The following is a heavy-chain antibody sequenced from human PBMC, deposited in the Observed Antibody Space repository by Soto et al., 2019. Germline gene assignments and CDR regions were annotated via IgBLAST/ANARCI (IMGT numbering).Heavy chain of an antibody. CDR1: GGTFSSYA. CDR3: ARHRITIFGVVIPQLYYFDY. Sequence: QVQLVQSGAEVKKPGSSVKVSCKASGGTFSSYAISWVRQAPGQGIEWMGGIIPIFGTANYAQKFQGRVTITADESTSTAYGELSSLSSEDTAVYYCARHRITIFGVVIPQLYYFDYWGQGTLVTVSS. J-gene: IGHJ4*02. V-gene: IGHV1-69*01. CDR2: IIPIFGTA. D-gene: IGHD3-3*01.